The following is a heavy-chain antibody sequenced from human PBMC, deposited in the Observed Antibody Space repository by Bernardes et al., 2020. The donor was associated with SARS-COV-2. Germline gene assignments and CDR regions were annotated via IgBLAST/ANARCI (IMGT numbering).Heavy chain of an antibody. CDR2: INPNSGGT. CDR1: GYTFTGYY. D-gene: IGHD3-22*01. V-gene: IGHV1-2*04. J-gene: IGHJ6*02. CDR3: AREDSSGYGGYYYYGMDV. Sequence: ASLKVSCKASGYTFTGYYMHWVRQAPGKGLEWMGWINPNSGGTTYAQKFQGWVTMTRDTSISTAYMELSRLRSDDTAVYYCAREDSSGYGGYYYYGMDVWGQGTTVTVS.